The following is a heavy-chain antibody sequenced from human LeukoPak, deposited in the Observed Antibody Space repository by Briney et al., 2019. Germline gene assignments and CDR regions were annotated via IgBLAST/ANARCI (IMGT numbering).Heavy chain of an antibody. V-gene: IGHV4-39*01. Sequence: SEALSLTCNVSGGSISTTTNSWGWAWIRQRPTKGLEWIGSIYYGGSPYYTSSLKSRVTISVDTSKNQFSLKLASLTAADTAVYYCARRPIVGSTGFYFDPWGPGTLVTVSS. CDR3: ARRPIVGSTGFYFDP. CDR1: GGSISTTTNS. D-gene: IGHD1-26*01. J-gene: IGHJ5*02. CDR2: IYYGGSP.